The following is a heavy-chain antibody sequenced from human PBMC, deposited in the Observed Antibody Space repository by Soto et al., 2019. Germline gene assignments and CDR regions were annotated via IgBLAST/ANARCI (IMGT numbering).Heavy chain of an antibody. CDR1: GEALGSGQSY. V-gene: IGHV4-61*03. D-gene: IGHD3-10*01. CDR2: TFVTGAT. Sequence: QVQLQESGPGLVKSSETLSLICFVSGEALGSGQSYWNWIRQAPGKGLEWIGHTFVTGATKYSASLKDRVTMSVDTSKSHISLTLTSVTAADSATYFCARGRSDSAGSSFGRRMDVWGQGTTVTVSS. J-gene: IGHJ6*02. CDR3: ARGRSDSAGSSFGRRMDV.